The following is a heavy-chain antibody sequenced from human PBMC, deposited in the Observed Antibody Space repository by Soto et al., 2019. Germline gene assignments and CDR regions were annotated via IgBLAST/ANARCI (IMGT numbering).Heavy chain of an antibody. V-gene: IGHV5-51*01. CDR1: GYIIKNYW. CDR2: IFPDDSDA. CDR3: FRGGVTSRTFDY. J-gene: IGHJ4*02. Sequence: PGESLTISCKASGYIIKNYWIVWVLQMPGQGLEWMGIIFPDDSDARYSPSFQGHVTISVDKSISTAYVQWSSLKASDSAIYYCFRGGVTSRTFDYWGQGTMVTVSS. D-gene: IGHD3-16*01.